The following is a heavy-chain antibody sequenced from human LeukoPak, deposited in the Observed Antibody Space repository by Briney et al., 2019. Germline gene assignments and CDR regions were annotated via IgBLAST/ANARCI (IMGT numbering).Heavy chain of an antibody. V-gene: IGHV3-74*01. CDR1: GFTFSSYW. Sequence: GGSLRLSCAASGFTFSSYWMHWVRQAPGKGLVWVSRINSDGSSTSYADSVKGRFTISRDNAKNTLYLQMNSLRAEDTALYYCARASGATIFSYFDYWGQGTLVTVSS. CDR3: ARASGATIFSYFDY. CDR2: INSDGSST. J-gene: IGHJ4*02. D-gene: IGHD5-24*01.